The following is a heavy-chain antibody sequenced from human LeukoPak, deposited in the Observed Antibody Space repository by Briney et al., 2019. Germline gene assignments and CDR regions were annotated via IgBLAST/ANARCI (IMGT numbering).Heavy chain of an antibody. D-gene: IGHD5-18*01. CDR3: ARVGYGYDIGLGAFDI. Sequence: PSETLSLTCTVSGGSVSSGSYYWSWIRQPPGKGLEWIGYIYYSGSTNYNPSLKSRVTLSVDTSKNQFSLKLSSVTAADTAVYYCARVGYGYDIGLGAFDIWGQGTMVTVSS. CDR1: GGSVSSGSYY. V-gene: IGHV4-61*01. CDR2: IYYSGST. J-gene: IGHJ3*02.